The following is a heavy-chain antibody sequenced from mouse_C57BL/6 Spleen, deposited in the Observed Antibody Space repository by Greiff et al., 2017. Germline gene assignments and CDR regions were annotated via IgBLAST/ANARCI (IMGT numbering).Heavy chain of an antibody. CDR3: ARPYYDYDEVYYFDY. CDR1: GYTFTSYW. V-gene: IGHV1-50*01. Sequence: VQLQQPGAELVKPGASVKLSCKASGYTFTSYWMQWVKQRPGQGLEWIGEIDPSDSYTNYNQKFKGKATLTVDTSSSTAYMQLSSLTSEDSAVYYCARPYYDYDEVYYFDYWGQGTTLTVSS. D-gene: IGHD2-4*01. J-gene: IGHJ2*01. CDR2: IDPSDSYT.